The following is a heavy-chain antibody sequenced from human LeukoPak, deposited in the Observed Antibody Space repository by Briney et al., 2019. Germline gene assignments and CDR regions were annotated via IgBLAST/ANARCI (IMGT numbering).Heavy chain of an antibody. J-gene: IGHJ4*02. D-gene: IGHD2-15*01. V-gene: IGHV4-34*01. CDR3: ARGAPHGYCSGGSCYSDY. CDR1: GGSFSGYY. CDR2: INHSGST. Sequence: SETLSLTCAVYGGSFSGYYWSWIRQPPGKGLEWIGEINHSGSTNYNPALKSRVTISVDTSKNQFSLKLSSVTAADTAVYYCARGAPHGYCSGGSCYSDYWGQGTLVTVSS.